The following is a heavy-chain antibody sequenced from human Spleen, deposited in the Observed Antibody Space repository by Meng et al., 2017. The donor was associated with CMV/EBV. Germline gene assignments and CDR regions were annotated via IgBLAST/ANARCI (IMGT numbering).Heavy chain of an antibody. CDR3: AREGDCSGGSCTFDY. D-gene: IGHD2-15*01. CDR2: INTDGSSR. J-gene: IGHJ4*02. V-gene: IGHV3-74*01. CDR1: GFTFSSYW. Sequence: GGSLRLSCAASGFTFSSYWMYWVRQAPGKGLVWVSRINTDGSSRIYADSVKGRFTISRDNAKNSLYLQMNSLRAEDTAVYHCAREGDCSGGSCTFDYWGQGTLVTVSS.